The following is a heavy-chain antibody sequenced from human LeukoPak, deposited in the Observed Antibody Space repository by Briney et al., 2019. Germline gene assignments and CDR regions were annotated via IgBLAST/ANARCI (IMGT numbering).Heavy chain of an antibody. CDR2: IYYSGST. Sequence: SETLSLTCTVSGGSISSSSYYWGWIRQPPGKGLEWIGSIYYSGSTYYNLSLKSRVTISVDTSKNQFSLKLSSVTAADTAVYYCARHGAITIFGEDPFDYWGQGTLVTASS. CDR3: ARHGAITIFGEDPFDY. CDR1: GGSISSSSYY. V-gene: IGHV4-39*01. D-gene: IGHD3-3*01. J-gene: IGHJ4*02.